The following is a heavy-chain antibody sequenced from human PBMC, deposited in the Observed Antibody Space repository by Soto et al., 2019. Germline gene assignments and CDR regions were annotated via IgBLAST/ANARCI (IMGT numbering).Heavy chain of an antibody. CDR3: ARRSGEATPNGFDY. V-gene: IGHV4-39*01. J-gene: IGHJ4*02. CDR1: GGSISSSSYY. CDR2: IYYSGST. D-gene: IGHD5-12*01. Sequence: SETLSLTCTVSGGSISSSSYYWGWIRQPPGKGLEWIGSIYYSGSTYYNPSLKSRVTISVDTSKNQFSLKLSSVTAADTAVYYCARRSGEATPNGFDYWGQRTLVTVSS.